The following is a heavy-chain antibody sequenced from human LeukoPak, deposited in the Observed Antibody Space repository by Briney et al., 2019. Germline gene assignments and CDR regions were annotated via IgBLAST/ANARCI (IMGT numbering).Heavy chain of an antibody. J-gene: IGHJ4*02. Sequence: SETLSLTCTVSGGSISGYYWTWIRQPPGKGLEWIGYFNYSGTTNYNPSLKSRVTISVDTSKNQFSLKLSSVTAADTAVYYCARTKTENTIFGVSLKYYFDYWGQGTLVTVSS. V-gene: IGHV4-59*01. CDR1: GGSISGYY. D-gene: IGHD3-3*01. CDR2: FNYSGTT. CDR3: ARTKTENTIFGVSLKYYFDY.